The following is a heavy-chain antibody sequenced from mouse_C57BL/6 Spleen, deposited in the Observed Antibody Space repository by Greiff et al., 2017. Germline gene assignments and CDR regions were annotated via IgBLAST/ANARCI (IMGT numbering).Heavy chain of an antibody. CDR3: TRGGGESAKWYFDV. CDR2: IHPNSGST. CDR1: GYTFTSYW. V-gene: IGHV1-64*01. D-gene: IGHD6-1*01. Sequence: QVQLQQPGAELVKPGASVKLSCKASGYTFTSYWMHWVKQRPGQGLEWIGMIHPNSGSTNYNEKFKSKATLTVDKSSSTAYMQRSRLTSEDSAVYYSTRGGGESAKWYFDVWGTGTTVTVSS. J-gene: IGHJ1*03.